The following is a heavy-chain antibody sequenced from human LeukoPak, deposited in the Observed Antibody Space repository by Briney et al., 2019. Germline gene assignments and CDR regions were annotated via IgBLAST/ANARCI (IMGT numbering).Heavy chain of an antibody. Sequence: GGSLRLSCAASGFTVSSNYMNWVRQAPGKGLEWVSVLYSGGSTYYADSVKGRFTISRDNSKNTLYLQMNSLRAEDTAVYYCAGGELWLPLDCWGQGTLVTVSS. J-gene: IGHJ4*02. V-gene: IGHV3-66*01. D-gene: IGHD5-18*01. CDR3: AGGELWLPLDC. CDR2: LYSGGST. CDR1: GFTVSSNY.